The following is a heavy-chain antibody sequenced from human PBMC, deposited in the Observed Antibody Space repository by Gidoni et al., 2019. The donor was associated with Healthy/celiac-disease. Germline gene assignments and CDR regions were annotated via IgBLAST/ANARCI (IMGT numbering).Heavy chain of an antibody. V-gene: IGHV3-7*01. CDR3: ASVNVHDFWSGYYPPDY. Sequence: EVQLVESGGGLVQPGGSLSLSCAASGFTFSRYWMSGVRQAPGKGLECVANIKKDGSEKYYVDSVKGRFTISRDNAKNSLYLQMNSLRAEDTAVYYCASVNVHDFWSGYYPPDYWGQGTLVTVSS. D-gene: IGHD3-3*01. CDR1: GFTFSRYW. J-gene: IGHJ4*02. CDR2: IKKDGSEK.